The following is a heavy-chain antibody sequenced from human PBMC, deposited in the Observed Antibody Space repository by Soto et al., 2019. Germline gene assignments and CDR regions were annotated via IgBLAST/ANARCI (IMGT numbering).Heavy chain of an antibody. CDR3: ARVTTIFGGTRE. CDR1: GGSIISYY. J-gene: IGHJ4*02. CDR2: IYYSGST. Sequence: PSETLSLTCTVSGGSIISYYWIWIRQPPGKGLEWIGYIYYSGSTNYNPSLKSRVTISVDTSKNQFSLKLSSVTAADTAVYYCARVTTIFGGTREWGQGTLVTVSS. V-gene: IGHV4-59*01. D-gene: IGHD3-3*01.